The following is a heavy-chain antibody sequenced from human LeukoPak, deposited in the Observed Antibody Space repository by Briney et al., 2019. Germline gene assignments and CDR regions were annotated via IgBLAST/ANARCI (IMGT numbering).Heavy chain of an antibody. D-gene: IGHD3-3*01. CDR1: GFTFSSYA. CDR3: ANLPLRFSLDY. CDR2: ISGSGGST. Sequence: SGGSLRLSCAASGFTFSSYAMSWVRQAPGKELEWVSAISGSGGSTYYADSVKGRFTISRDNSKNTLYLQMNSLRAEDTAVYSCANLPLRFSLDYWGQGTLVTVSS. V-gene: IGHV3-23*01. J-gene: IGHJ4*02.